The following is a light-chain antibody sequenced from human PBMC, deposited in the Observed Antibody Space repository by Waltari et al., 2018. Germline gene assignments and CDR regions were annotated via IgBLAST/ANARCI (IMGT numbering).Light chain of an antibody. CDR3: SSYTTSSTVV. J-gene: IGLJ2*01. Sequence: SPLPHPPSAPGPPGRSSTFSCTGNTRDLGPYAHVSWYHQHPGKAPKLMIYDVTKRPSGVSDRFSGSKSGNTASLTISGLQAEDEADYYCSSYTTSSTVVFGGGTKVTVL. CDR2: DVT. CDR1: TRDLGPYAH. V-gene: IGLV2-14*03.